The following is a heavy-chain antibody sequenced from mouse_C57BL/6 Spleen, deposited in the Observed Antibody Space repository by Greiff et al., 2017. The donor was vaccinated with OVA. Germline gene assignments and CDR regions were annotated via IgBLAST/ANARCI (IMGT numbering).Heavy chain of an antibody. V-gene: IGHV2-5*01. CDR3: AKNDDYIYAMDY. D-gene: IGHD2-4*01. J-gene: IGHJ4*01. CDR2: IWRGGST. Sequence: VKLVESGPGLVQPSQSLSITCTVSGFSLTSYGVHWARQSPGKGLEWLGVIWRGGSTDYNAAFMSRLSTTKDNSKSQVFVKMNSLQADDTAIYYCAKNDDYIYAMDYWGQGTSVTVSS. CDR1: GFSLTSYG.